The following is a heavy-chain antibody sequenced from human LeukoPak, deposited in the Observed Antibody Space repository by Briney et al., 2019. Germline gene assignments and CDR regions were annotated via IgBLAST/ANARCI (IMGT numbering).Heavy chain of an antibody. CDR3: ARVTPMVRGVYYFDY. D-gene: IGHD3-10*01. Sequence: SETLSLTCTVSGGSISSGGYYWSWIRQHPGKGLEWIGYIYYSGSTYYNPSLKSRVTISVDTSKNQFSLKLSSVTAADTAVYYCARVTPMVRGVYYFDYWGQGTLVTVS. J-gene: IGHJ4*02. V-gene: IGHV4-31*03. CDR1: GGSISSGGYY. CDR2: IYYSGST.